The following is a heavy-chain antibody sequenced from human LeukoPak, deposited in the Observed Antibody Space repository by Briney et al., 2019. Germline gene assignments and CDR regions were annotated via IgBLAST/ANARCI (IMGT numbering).Heavy chain of an antibody. J-gene: IGHJ4*02. CDR3: AKCGTGSNFDY. CDR1: GFTFTSYW. CDR2: LNQDGSER. Sequence: GGPLRLSCVASGFTFTSYWMSCVRQTPGKGLEWVAHLNQDGSERYYVDSVKGRFTISRENVKNSLYLQMNSLRAVDTAVYYCAKCGTGSNFDYWGQGMLVTVSS. V-gene: IGHV3-7*02. D-gene: IGHD3-10*01.